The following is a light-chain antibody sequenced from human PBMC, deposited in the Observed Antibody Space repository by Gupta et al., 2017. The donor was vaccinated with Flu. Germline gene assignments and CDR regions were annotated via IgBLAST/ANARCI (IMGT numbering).Light chain of an antibody. CDR1: SSDVGRYNL. V-gene: IGLV2-23*01. CDR3: CSYAVHGV. CDR2: EGN. Sequence: GQSITISCTGTSSDVGRYNLVSWYQQHPGKAPKRIIYEGNKRPSGVSNRFSGCKSGNTASLTISGLQAEDEANYYCCSYAVHGVFGGGTKLTVL. J-gene: IGLJ3*02.